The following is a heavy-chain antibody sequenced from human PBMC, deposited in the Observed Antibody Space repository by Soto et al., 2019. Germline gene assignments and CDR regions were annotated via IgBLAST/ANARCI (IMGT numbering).Heavy chain of an antibody. Sequence: PSETLSLTCAVYGGSFSGYYWSWIRQPPGKGLEWIGEINHSGSTNYNPSLKSRVTISVGTSKNQFSLKLSSVTAADTAVYYCARGPPYCSGGSCYPNWFDPWGQGTLVTV. V-gene: IGHV4-34*01. D-gene: IGHD2-15*01. CDR2: INHSGST. CDR3: ARGPPYCSGGSCYPNWFDP. J-gene: IGHJ5*02. CDR1: GGSFSGYY.